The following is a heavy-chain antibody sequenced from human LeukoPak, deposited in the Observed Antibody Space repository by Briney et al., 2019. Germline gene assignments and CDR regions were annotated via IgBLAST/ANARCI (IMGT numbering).Heavy chain of an antibody. J-gene: IGHJ4*02. V-gene: IGHV3-23*01. CDR1: GFTFSSYA. Sequence: GGSLRLSCAASGFTFSSYAMSWVRQAPGKGLEWVSAISGSGGSTYYADSVKGRFTISRDNSKNTLYLQMNSLRAEDTAVYYCAKSPRDYSGLPGWPPYYSDYWGQGTLVTVSS. CDR3: AKSPRDYSGLPGWPPYYSDY. D-gene: IGHD4-4*01. CDR2: ISGSGGST.